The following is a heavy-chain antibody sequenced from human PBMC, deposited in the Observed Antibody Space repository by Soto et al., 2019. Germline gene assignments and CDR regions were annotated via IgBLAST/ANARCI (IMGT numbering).Heavy chain of an antibody. CDR3: AKEGAAATKAGGWFDP. CDR2: ISGSGGST. D-gene: IGHD6-13*01. Sequence: GGSLRLSCAASGFTFSSYAMSWVRQAPGKGLEWVSAISGSGGSTYYADSVKGRFTISRDNSTNTLYLQMNSLRAEDTAVYYCAKEGAAATKAGGWFDPWGQGILVTVSS. J-gene: IGHJ5*02. CDR1: GFTFSSYA. V-gene: IGHV3-23*01.